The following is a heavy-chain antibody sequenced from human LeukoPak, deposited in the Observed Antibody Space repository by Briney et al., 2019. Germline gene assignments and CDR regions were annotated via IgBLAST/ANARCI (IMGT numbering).Heavy chain of an antibody. V-gene: IGHV4-34*01. CDR1: GGSFSGYY. Sequence: PSETLSLTCTVYGGSFSGYYWSWIRQPPGEGLEWIGEINHSGSTNYNPSLKSRVTISVDTSKNQFSLKLSSVTAADTAVYYCARPVRYFDWSLNNWYFDLWGRGTLVTVSS. CDR2: INHSGST. CDR3: ARPVRYFDWSLNNWYFDL. J-gene: IGHJ2*01. D-gene: IGHD3-9*01.